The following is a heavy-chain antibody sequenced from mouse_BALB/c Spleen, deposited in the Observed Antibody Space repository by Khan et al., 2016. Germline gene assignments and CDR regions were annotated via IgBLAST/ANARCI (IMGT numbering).Heavy chain of an antibody. D-gene: IGHD1-1*01. Sequence: EVKLLESGGGLVQPGGSLKLSCAASGFDFRGYWMSWVRQAPGKGLEWIGEINPDSRTINYSPSLQDKFTISRDNAKSTLYLQISKVRSEDTALYYCARAGYYGYLVYWGQGTLVSISA. CDR2: INPDSRTI. V-gene: IGHV4-1*02. J-gene: IGHJ3*01. CDR1: GFDFRGYW. CDR3: ARAGYYGYLVY.